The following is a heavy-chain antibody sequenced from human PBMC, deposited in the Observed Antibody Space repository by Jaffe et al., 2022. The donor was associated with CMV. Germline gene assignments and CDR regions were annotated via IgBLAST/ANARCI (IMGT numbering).Heavy chain of an antibody. CDR2: ISSSGSTI. CDR1: GFTFSSYE. V-gene: IGHV3-48*03. CDR3: ARDSSVLRYFDWLGKGAFDI. Sequence: EVQLVESGGGLVQPGGSLRLSCAASGFTFSSYEMNWVRQAPGKGLEWVSYISSSGSTIYYADSVKGRFTISRDNAKNSLYLQMNSLRAEDTAVYYCARDSSVLRYFDWLGKGAFDIWGQGTMVTVSS. D-gene: IGHD3-9*01. J-gene: IGHJ3*02.